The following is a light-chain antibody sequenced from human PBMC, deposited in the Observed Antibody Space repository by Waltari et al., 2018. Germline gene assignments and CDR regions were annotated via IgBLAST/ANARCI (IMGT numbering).Light chain of an antibody. J-gene: IGLJ3*02. CDR3: QVWNSNYDQWV. V-gene: IGLV3-21*04. Sequence: SYVLTQSPSVSVAPGETARISCGGDNIGTKSVHWFQQKPGQAPVVVLSYDSKRPSGIPERFSGSKSGNTATLTLSRVEAGDEVDYYCQVWNSNYDQWVFGGGTKLTVL. CDR2: YDS. CDR1: NIGTKS.